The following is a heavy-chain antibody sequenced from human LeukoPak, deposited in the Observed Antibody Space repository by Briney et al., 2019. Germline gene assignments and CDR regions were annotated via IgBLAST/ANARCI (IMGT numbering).Heavy chain of an antibody. J-gene: IGHJ4*02. CDR2: ISAYNGNT. CDR1: GYTFTSYG. D-gene: IGHD3-3*01. CDR3: ARDDPSRDFWSGYPALDY. Sequence: GASVKVSCKASGYTFTSYGISWVRQAPGQGLEWMGWISAYNGNTNYAQKLQGRVTMTTDTSTSTAYMELRSLRSDDTAMYYCARDDPSRDFWSGYPALDYWGQGTLVTVSS. V-gene: IGHV1-18*01.